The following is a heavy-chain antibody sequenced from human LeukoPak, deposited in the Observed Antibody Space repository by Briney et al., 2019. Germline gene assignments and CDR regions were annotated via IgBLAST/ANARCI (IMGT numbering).Heavy chain of an antibody. V-gene: IGHV1-2*02. J-gene: IGHJ4*02. Sequence: ASVKVSSKASGYTFTGYYMHWVRQAPGQGLEWMGWTNPNSGGTNYAQKFQGRVTMTRNTSISTAYMELSRLRSDDTAVYYCARDGGGDSGSYPFDYWGQGTLVTVSS. CDR2: TNPNSGGT. D-gene: IGHD1-26*01. CDR1: GYTFTGYY. CDR3: ARDGGGDSGSYPFDY.